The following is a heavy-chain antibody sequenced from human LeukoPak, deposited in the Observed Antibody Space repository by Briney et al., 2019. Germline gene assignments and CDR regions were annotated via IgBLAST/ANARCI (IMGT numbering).Heavy chain of an antibody. Sequence: SETLSLTCTVSGGSISSYYWSWIRQPAGKGLEWIGRIYTSGSTYYNPSLKSRVTISVDTSKNQFSLKLSSVTAADTAVYYCATYGYSYGLDYWGQGTLVTVSS. V-gene: IGHV4-4*07. CDR1: GGSISSYY. J-gene: IGHJ4*02. CDR2: IYTSGST. CDR3: ATYGYSYGLDY. D-gene: IGHD5-18*01.